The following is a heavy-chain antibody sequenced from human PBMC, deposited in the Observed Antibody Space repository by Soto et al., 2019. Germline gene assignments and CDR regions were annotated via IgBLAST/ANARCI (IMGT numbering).Heavy chain of an antibody. D-gene: IGHD2-2*01. V-gene: IGHV3-23*01. Sequence: EVHLLQSGGGSVQPGGSLRLSCAASGFSFSSYAMNWVRQAPGKGLEWVSGISGSGGSTFYADPVKGRFTISRDNSKNTLHLQMNSLRGDDTAVYYCVKDLDRYVPYWYFDLWGRGTLVTVSS. J-gene: IGHJ2*01. CDR2: ISGSGGST. CDR3: VKDLDRYVPYWYFDL. CDR1: GFSFSSYA.